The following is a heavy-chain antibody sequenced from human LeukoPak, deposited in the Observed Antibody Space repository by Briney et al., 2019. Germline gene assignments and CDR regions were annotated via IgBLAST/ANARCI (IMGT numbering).Heavy chain of an antibody. CDR3: AREFVYCSGGSCHGAAFDI. Sequence: ASVKVSCKASGYTFTSYGISWVRQAPGQGLERMGWISAYNGNTNYAQKLQGRVTMTTDTSTSTAYMELRSLRSDDTAVYYCAREFVYCSGGSCHGAAFDIWGQGTMVTVSS. J-gene: IGHJ3*02. CDR1: GYTFTSYG. CDR2: ISAYNGNT. D-gene: IGHD2-15*01. V-gene: IGHV1-18*01.